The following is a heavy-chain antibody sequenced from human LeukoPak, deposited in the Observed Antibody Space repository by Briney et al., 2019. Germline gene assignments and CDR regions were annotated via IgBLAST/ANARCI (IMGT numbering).Heavy chain of an antibody. D-gene: IGHD5-12*01. CDR2: IYYSGST. Sequence: SETLSLTCTVSGGSISSYYWSWIRQTPGKGLEWIGYIYYSGSTNYNPSLKSRVTISVDTSKNQFSLKLSSVTAADTAVYYCAREGKGGYCPYDYAFDIWGQGTKVSVA. CDR1: GGSISSYY. V-gene: IGHV4-59*12. CDR3: AREGKGGYCPYDYAFDI. J-gene: IGHJ3*02.